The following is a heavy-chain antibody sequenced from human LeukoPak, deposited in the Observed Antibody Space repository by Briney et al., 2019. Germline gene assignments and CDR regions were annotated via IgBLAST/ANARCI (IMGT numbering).Heavy chain of an antibody. CDR1: EFTFSSNY. J-gene: IGHJ1*01. CDR3: ARVPLSGEIDH. V-gene: IGHV3-53*01. Sequence: GGSLRLSCVASEFTFSSNYMSWVRQAPGKGLEWVSVIYSAGSTYYADSVKGRFTISRDSFKNTLYLQMSNLRAEDTAVYYCARVPLSGEIDHWGQGTLVTVSS. CDR2: IYSAGST. D-gene: IGHD2-15*01.